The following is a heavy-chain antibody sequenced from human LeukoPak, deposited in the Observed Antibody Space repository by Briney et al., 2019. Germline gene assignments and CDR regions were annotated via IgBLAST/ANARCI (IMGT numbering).Heavy chain of an antibody. J-gene: IGHJ5*02. Sequence: GESLQISCKGSGYSFTSYWIGWVRQMPGKGLEWMGIIYPGDSDTRYSPSFQGQVTISADKSISTAYLQWSSLKASDTAMYYCARGVVVVAERKNWFDPWGQGTLVTVSS. CDR1: GYSFTSYW. D-gene: IGHD2-15*01. V-gene: IGHV5-51*01. CDR3: ARGVVVVAERKNWFDP. CDR2: IYPGDSDT.